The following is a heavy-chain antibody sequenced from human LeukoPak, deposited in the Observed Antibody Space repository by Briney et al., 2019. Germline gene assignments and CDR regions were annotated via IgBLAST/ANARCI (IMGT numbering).Heavy chain of an antibody. J-gene: IGHJ4*02. D-gene: IGHD6-6*01. V-gene: IGHV1-2*02. CDR1: GYTFTGYY. Sequence: ASVKVSCKASGYTFTGYYMHWVRQAPGQGLEWMGWINPNSGGTNYAQKFQGRVTMTRDTSISTAHMELSRLRSDDTAVYYCARYRASIAARPDYWGQGTLVTVSS. CDR3: ARYRASIAARPDY. CDR2: INPNSGGT.